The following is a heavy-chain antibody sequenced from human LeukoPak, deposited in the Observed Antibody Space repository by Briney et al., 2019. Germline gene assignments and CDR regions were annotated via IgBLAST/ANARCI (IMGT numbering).Heavy chain of an antibody. CDR2: IMPILGIA. Sequence: SVKVSCKASGGTFSSYAISWVRQAPGQGLEWMGRIMPILGIANYAQKFQGRDRITADKSTSTAYMELSSLRSEDTAVDYCARDPDSSGWYLGYYFDYWGPGTLVTVSS. D-gene: IGHD6-19*01. CDR1: GGTFSSYA. V-gene: IGHV1-69*04. J-gene: IGHJ4*02. CDR3: ARDPDSSGWYLGYYFDY.